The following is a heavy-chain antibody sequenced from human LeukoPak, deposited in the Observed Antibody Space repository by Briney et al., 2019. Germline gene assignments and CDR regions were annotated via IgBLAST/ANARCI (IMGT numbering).Heavy chain of an antibody. D-gene: IGHD3-10*01. CDR3: ARYASGSYYWFDP. CDR2: VYYTGSA. CDR1: GGSISSYY. Sequence: SETLSLTCTVSGGSISSYYWSWIRQPPGKGLEWIATVYYTGSAYYNPSLKSRVTISVDTSKSQFSLKLSSVTTADTALYYCARYASGSYYWFDPWGQGTLVTVSS. V-gene: IGHV4-59*04. J-gene: IGHJ5*02.